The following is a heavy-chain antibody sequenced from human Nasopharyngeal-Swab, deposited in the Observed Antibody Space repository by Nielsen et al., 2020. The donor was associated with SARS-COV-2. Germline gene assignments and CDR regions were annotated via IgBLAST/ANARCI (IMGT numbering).Heavy chain of an antibody. J-gene: IGHJ4*02. CDR2: ISWNSGSI. CDR3: AKDREYSNYVVDY. D-gene: IGHD4-11*01. V-gene: IGHV3-9*01. Sequence: SLKISCAASGFTFDDYAMHWVRQAPGKGLEWVSGISWNSGSIGYADSVKGRFTISRDNSKNTLYLQMNSLRAEDTAVYYCAKDREYSNYVVDYWGQGTLVTVSS. CDR1: GFTFDDYA.